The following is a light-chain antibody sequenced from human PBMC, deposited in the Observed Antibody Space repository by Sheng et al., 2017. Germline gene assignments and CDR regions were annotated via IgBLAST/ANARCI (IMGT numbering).Light chain of an antibody. V-gene: IGKV1-5*03. CDR1: QSIRSW. CDR2: KAS. CDR3: HQYKTYSPWA. J-gene: IGKJ1*01. Sequence: DIQMTQSPSTLSASVGDRVTISCRASQSIRSWLAWYQQKPGKAPKLLIYKASELQNGVPFRFSGSGSGTEFTLTISSLQPDDFATYFCHQYKTYSPWAFGQGTKVEVK.